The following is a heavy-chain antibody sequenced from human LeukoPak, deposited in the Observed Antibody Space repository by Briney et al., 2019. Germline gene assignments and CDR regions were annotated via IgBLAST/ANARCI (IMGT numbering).Heavy chain of an antibody. Sequence: GGSLRRSCETSGFTFSSYAMSWVRQAPGKGLEWVSCLSGGGGTTFYPDSVKGRFTISRDNSKNTLYLQMNSLRAEDTAVYYCARMRLLAYCGGDCYPPPFFDIWGQGTMVTVSS. J-gene: IGHJ3*02. CDR2: LSGGGGTT. D-gene: IGHD2-21*02. CDR1: GFTFSSYA. V-gene: IGHV3-23*01. CDR3: ARMRLLAYCGGDCYPPPFFDI.